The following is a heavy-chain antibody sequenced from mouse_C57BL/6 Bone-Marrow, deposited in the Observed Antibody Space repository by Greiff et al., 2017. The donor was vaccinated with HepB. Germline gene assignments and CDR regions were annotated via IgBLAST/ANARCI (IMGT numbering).Heavy chain of an antibody. Sequence: EVKLVESGGGLVKPGGSLKLSCAASGFTFSSYAMSWVRQTPEKRLEWVATISDGGSYTYYPDNVKGRFTISRDNAKNNLYLQMSNLKSEDTAMYYCARERLLRYYAMDYWGQGTSVTVSS. CDR1: GFTFSSYA. V-gene: IGHV5-4*01. J-gene: IGHJ4*01. CDR3: ARERLLRYYAMDY. D-gene: IGHD2-3*01. CDR2: ISDGGSYT.